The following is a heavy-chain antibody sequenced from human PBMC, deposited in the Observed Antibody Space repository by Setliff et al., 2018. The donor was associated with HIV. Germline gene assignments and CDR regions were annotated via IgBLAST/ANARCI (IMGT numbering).Heavy chain of an antibody. D-gene: IGHD2-8*01. V-gene: IGHV5-51*01. CDR3: ARLKDVVLMVNDF. J-gene: IGHJ4*02. CDR1: GYSFTNFL. CDR2: VSPGDSGT. Sequence: PGESLKISCKGFGYSFTNFLIGWVRQMPGKGLEWMGIVSPGDSGTSYSPSFQGQVTMSADKSISTAYLQWNSLKASDTAMYYCARLKDVVLMVNDFWGQGTLVTVSS.